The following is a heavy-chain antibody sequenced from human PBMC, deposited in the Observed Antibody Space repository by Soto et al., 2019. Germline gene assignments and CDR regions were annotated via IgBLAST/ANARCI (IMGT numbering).Heavy chain of an antibody. CDR3: ARCLHCSNGGRFDP. J-gene: IGHJ5*02. CDR1: GVSIGSPNW. Sequence: SETLSLTCAVSGVSIGSPNWWTWVRQAPGKGLEWIGEMWPSGGTTYNPSLRNRVTISVDNSKNHLSLTLTSVTAADTAIYYCARCLHCSNGGRFDPWGQGALVTVSS. V-gene: IGHV4-4*02. D-gene: IGHD2-8*01. CDR2: MWPSGGT.